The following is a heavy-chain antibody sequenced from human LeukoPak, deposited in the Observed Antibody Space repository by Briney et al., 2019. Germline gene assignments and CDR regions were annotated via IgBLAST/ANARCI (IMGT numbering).Heavy chain of an antibody. CDR2: INTNTGNP. D-gene: IGHD6-13*01. CDR1: GYTFTSYD. V-gene: IGHV7-4-1*02. J-gene: IGHJ6*03. Sequence: ASVKVSCKTSGYTFTSYDISWVRQAPGQGLEWMGWINTNTGNPTYAQGFTGRFVFSLDTSVSTAYLQISSLKAEDTAVYYCAREGGQQLLETTDGHMDVWGKGTTVTVSS. CDR3: AREGGQQLLETTDGHMDV.